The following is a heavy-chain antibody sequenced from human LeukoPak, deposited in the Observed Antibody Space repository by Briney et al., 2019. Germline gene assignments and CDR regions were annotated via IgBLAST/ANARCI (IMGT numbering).Heavy chain of an antibody. D-gene: IGHD5-12*01. V-gene: IGHV3-23*01. Sequence: GGSLRLSCAASGLTFSRYAMSWVRQAPGKGLEWVSAISASGGSTYCADSVKGRFTISRDNSKNTLYLQMNSLRAEDTAVYYCAREGYSGYDRLHYYYYYGMDVWGQGTTVTVSS. J-gene: IGHJ6*02. CDR3: AREGYSGYDRLHYYYYYGMDV. CDR2: ISASGGST. CDR1: GLTFSRYA.